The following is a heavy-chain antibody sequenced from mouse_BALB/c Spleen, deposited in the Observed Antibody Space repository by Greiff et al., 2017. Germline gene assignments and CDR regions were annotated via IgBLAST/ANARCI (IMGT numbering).Heavy chain of an antibody. CDR3: ARSYYGYRYFDV. J-gene: IGHJ1*01. CDR1: GYTFTSYW. Sequence: VQLQQPGAELVKPGASVKLSCKASGYTFTSYWMHWVKQRPGQGLEWIGEINPSNGRTNYNEKFKSKATLTVDKSSSTAYMQLSSLTSEDSAVYYCARSYYGYRYFDVWGAGTTVTVSS. CDR2: INPSNGRT. D-gene: IGHD1-1*01. V-gene: IGHV1S81*02.